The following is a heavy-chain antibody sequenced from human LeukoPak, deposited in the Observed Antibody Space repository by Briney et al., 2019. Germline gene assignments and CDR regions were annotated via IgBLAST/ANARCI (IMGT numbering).Heavy chain of an antibody. J-gene: IGHJ5*02. CDR2: IYYSGST. D-gene: IGHD4-17*01. Sequence: SETLSLTCAVPGGSISSSSYYWGWIRQPPGKGLEWIGSIYYSGSTYYNPSLKSRVTISVDTSKNQFSLKLSSVTAADTAVYYCARLSGDDGWFDPWGQGTLVTVSS. CDR1: GGSISSSSYY. CDR3: ARLSGDDGWFDP. V-gene: IGHV4-39*01.